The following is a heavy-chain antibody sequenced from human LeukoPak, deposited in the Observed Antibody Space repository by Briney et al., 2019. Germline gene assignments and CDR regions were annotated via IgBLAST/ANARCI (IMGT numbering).Heavy chain of an antibody. D-gene: IGHD5-12*01. CDR2: IYGGGGVI. CDR3: AKDRVPDSGYDIDY. V-gene: IGHV3-23*03. Sequence: AGGSLRLSCVASGFTFSGYGMYWVRQAPRKGPEWVAGIYGGGGVIKYADSVKGRFTISRDNSENILYLQMDSLRVEDTAIYYCAKDRVPDSGYDIDYWGQGTLVTVSS. J-gene: IGHJ4*02. CDR1: GFTFSGYG.